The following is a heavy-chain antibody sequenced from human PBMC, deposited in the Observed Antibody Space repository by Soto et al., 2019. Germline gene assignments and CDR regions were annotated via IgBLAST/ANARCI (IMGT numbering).Heavy chain of an antibody. D-gene: IGHD2-2*01. V-gene: IGHV1-69*06. Sequence: QVQLVQSGAGVKKPGSSVKVSCKASGGTFSSYAISWVRQAPGQGLEWMGGIIPIFGTANYAQKFQGRVTITADKSTSTAYMELSSLRSEDTAVYYCASRLGYCSSTSCYPFDYWGQGTLVTVSS. CDR2: IIPIFGTA. CDR3: ASRLGYCSSTSCYPFDY. J-gene: IGHJ4*02. CDR1: GGTFSSYA.